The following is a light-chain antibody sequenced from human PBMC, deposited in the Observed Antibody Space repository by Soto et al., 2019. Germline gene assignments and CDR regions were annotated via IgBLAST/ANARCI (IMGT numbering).Light chain of an antibody. CDR2: GAS. CDR1: QSIRNNY. V-gene: IGKV3-20*01. J-gene: IGKJ1*01. Sequence: EIVLTQSPGTLSLSPGERATLSCRASQSIRNNYLAWYQQRPGQAPRLLIHGASSRATGIPDRFSGSGSGTDFILSIARLEPEDFAVYYCQQYGSPPRTFGQGTKVEIK. CDR3: QQYGSPPRT.